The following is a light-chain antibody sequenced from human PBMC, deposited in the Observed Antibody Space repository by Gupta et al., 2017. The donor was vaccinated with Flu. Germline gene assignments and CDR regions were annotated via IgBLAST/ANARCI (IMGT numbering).Light chain of an antibody. V-gene: IGLV3-21*02. CDR3: QVGDSGTDHP. CDR1: NIGDKN. Sequence: SYVLTQTPSVSVASGDTARITCGGRNIGDKNVHWYQQKPGQAPVLVVYDDKARPSGIPERFSGSNSGNTATLTITRVEPGDEADYYCQVGDSGTDHPFGPGTKVTVL. J-gene: IGLJ1*01. CDR2: DDK.